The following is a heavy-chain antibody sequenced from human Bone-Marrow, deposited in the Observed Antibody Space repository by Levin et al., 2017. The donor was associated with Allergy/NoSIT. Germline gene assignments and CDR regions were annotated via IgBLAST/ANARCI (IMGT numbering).Heavy chain of an antibody. CDR3: AKGGDFDY. Sequence: GGSLRLSCAASGFSFTTYGFQWVRQAPGKGLEWVALITSDGTNKYYADPVKGRFTISRDNSKNTVNLQMNSLRAEDTAVYYCAKGGDFDYWGLGTVVTVSS. J-gene: IGHJ4*02. CDR2: ITSDGTNK. V-gene: IGHV3-30*18. D-gene: IGHD1-26*01. CDR1: GFSFTTYG.